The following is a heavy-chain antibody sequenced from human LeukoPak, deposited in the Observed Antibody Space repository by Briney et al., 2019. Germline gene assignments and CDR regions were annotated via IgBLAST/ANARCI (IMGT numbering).Heavy chain of an antibody. V-gene: IGHV4-59*01. CDR2: IYYSGST. D-gene: IGHD2-2*01. CDR1: DGSISSYY. CDR3: ARGYCRGTSCNRYTFDM. Sequence: PSETLSLTCTVSDGSISSYYWSWIRQSPGKGLEWIGYIYYSGSTNYNPSPKSRVTISVDTSKNQFSLKLSSVTAADTAVYYCARGYCRGTSCNRYTFDMWGQGTMVTVSS. J-gene: IGHJ3*02.